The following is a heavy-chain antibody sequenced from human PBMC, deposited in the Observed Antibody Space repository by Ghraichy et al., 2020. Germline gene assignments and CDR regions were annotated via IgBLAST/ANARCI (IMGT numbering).Heavy chain of an antibody. CDR2: ISVNGGTT. CDR1: GFTFSSYA. D-gene: IGHD2-8*02. V-gene: IGHV3-64D*06. Sequence: GESLNISCSASGFTFSSYAVHWVRQAPGKGLEYVSTISVNGGTTYYADSVKGRFTISRDNSKNTLYLQMSSLRAEDTAVYYCVKPYRTGGYYYGMDVWGQGTTVTVSS. J-gene: IGHJ6*02. CDR3: VKPYRTGGYYYGMDV.